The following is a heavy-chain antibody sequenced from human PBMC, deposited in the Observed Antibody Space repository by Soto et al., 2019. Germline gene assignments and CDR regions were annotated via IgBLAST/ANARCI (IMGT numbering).Heavy chain of an antibody. CDR3: ARAFLSSGWYMGY. J-gene: IGHJ4*02. Sequence: GGSLRLSCAASGFTFSSYGMHWVRQAPGKGLEWVAVIWYDGSNKYYADSVKGRFTISRDNSKNTLYLQMNSLRAEDTAVYYCARAFLSSGWYMGYWGQGTLVTVSS. V-gene: IGHV3-33*01. CDR1: GFTFSSYG. CDR2: IWYDGSNK. D-gene: IGHD6-19*01.